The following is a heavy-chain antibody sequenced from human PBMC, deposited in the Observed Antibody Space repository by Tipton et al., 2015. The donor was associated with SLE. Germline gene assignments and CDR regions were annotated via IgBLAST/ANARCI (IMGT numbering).Heavy chain of an antibody. Sequence: SLRLSCAASGFTFSSYAMHWVRQAPGKGLEWVAVISYDGSNKYYADSVKGRFTISRDNSKNTLYLQMNSLRAEDTAVYYCAKGGHWLFDYWGQGTLVTVSS. CDR2: ISYDGSNK. V-gene: IGHV3-30-3*01. CDR3: AKGGHWLFDY. D-gene: IGHD5-12*01. CDR1: GFTFSSYA. J-gene: IGHJ4*02.